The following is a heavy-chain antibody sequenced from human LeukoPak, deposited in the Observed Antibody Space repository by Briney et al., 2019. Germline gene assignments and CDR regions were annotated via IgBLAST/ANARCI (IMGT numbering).Heavy chain of an antibody. CDR3: ARDASVYYDFWSGYYHPYYYYYMDV. D-gene: IGHD3-3*01. Sequence: SETLSLTRTVSGGSISSYYWSWIRQPAGKGLEWIGRIYTSGSTNYNPSLKSRVTMSVDTSKNQFSLKLSSVTAADTAVYYCARDASVYYDFWSGYYHPYYYYYMDVWGKGTTVTVPS. CDR1: GGSISSYY. CDR2: IYTSGST. J-gene: IGHJ6*03. V-gene: IGHV4-4*07.